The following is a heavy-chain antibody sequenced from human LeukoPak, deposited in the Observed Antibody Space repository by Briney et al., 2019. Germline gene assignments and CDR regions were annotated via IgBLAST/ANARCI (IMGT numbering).Heavy chain of an antibody. CDR3: ARVEYSYAPFDY. Sequence: ASVKVSCKASGGTFSSYAISWVRQAPGQGLEWMGGIIPIFGTANYAQKFQGRVTITADESTCTAYMELSSLRSEDTAVYYCARVEYSYAPFDYWGQGTLVTVSS. CDR1: GGTFSSYA. D-gene: IGHD5-18*01. CDR2: IIPIFGTA. V-gene: IGHV1-69*13. J-gene: IGHJ4*02.